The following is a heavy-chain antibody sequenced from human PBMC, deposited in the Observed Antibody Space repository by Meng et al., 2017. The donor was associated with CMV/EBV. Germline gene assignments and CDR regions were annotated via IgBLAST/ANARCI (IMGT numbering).Heavy chain of an antibody. D-gene: IGHD4-17*01. CDR3: ARDKVSYGDYGYYYGMDV. CDR1: GGSISSYY. Sequence: SETLSLTCTVSGGSISSYYWSWIRQPPGKGLEWIGYTYYSGSTNYNPSLKTRVTISVDTPKNQFSLKLSSVTAADTAVYSGARDKVSYGDYGYYYGMDVWGRGTTVTVSS. CDR2: TYYSGST. V-gene: IGHV4-59*01. J-gene: IGHJ6*02.